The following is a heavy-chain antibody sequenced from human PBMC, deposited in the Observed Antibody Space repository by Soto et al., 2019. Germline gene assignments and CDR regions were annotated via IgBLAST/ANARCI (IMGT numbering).Heavy chain of an antibody. CDR3: ASLIAVANY. V-gene: IGHV4-4*02. J-gene: IGHJ4*02. CDR2: IYHSGTT. CDR1: SGSISSSNW. Sequence: PSETLSLTCAVSSGSISSSNWWSWVRQPPGKGMEWIGKIYHSGTTNYNPSLKSRVTISVDKSKNHFSLKLSSVTAADTAVYYCASLIAVANYWGQGTLVTVSS. D-gene: IGHD6-19*01.